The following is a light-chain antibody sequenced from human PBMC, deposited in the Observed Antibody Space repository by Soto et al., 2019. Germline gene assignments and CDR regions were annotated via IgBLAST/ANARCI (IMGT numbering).Light chain of an antibody. CDR2: EVN. CDR3: ASYTASRTRV. CDR1: NSDVGAYNY. V-gene: IGLV2-14*01. Sequence: QSALTQPASVSGSPGQSITISCTGSNSDVGAYNYVSWYQQHPGKAPRLIIFEVNNRPSGVSHRFSGSKSGNTASLTISGLQAEDEADYYCASYTASRTRVFGGGTKLTVL. J-gene: IGLJ3*02.